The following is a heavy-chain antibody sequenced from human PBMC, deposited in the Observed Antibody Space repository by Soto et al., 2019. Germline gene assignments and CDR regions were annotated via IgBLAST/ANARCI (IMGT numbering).Heavy chain of an antibody. CDR1: GYTFTSYG. D-gene: IGHD1-26*01. J-gene: IGHJ4*02. CDR3: ARDGELRPLDY. V-gene: IGHV1-18*01. Sequence: QVQLVQSGAEVKKPGASVKVSCKASGYTFTSYGISWVRQAPGQGLEWMGWISAYNGNTNYAQKLQGRVTMTTDASTSTADMALRSLRSDATDVYYCARDGELRPLDYWGQGTLVTVSS. CDR2: ISAYNGNT.